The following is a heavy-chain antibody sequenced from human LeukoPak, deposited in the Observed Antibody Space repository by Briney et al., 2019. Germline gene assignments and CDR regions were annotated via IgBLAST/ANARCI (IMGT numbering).Heavy chain of an antibody. CDR2: ISSDGSNK. V-gene: IGHV3-30*04. D-gene: IGHD3-3*01. CDR1: GFTFTSYA. Sequence: GGSPRLSCAASGFTFTSYAMHWVRQAPGKGLEWVTIISSDGSNKYYADSVKGRFTISRDKSKNTLFLQMNSLRAEDTAVYYCARDRGDFSFDPWGQGTLVTVSS. J-gene: IGHJ5*02. CDR3: ARDRGDFSFDP.